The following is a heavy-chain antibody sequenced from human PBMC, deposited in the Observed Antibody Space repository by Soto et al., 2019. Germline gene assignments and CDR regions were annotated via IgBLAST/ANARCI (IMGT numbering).Heavy chain of an antibody. V-gene: IGHV3-23*01. CDR3: AKGSGYSGPIDY. CDR2: ISGSGGST. CDR1: GFTFSSYA. J-gene: IGHJ4*02. D-gene: IGHD5-12*01. Sequence: EVQLLESGGGLVQPGGSLRLSCAASGFTFSSYAMSWVRQAPGKGLEWVSAISGSGGSTYYADSVKGRFTISRDNSNTTLYLQTNSLRAEDTAVYNCAKGSGYSGPIDYWGQGTLVTVSS.